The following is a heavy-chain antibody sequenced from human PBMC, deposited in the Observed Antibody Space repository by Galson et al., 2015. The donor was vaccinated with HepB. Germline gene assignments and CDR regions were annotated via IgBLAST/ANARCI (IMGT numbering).Heavy chain of an antibody. J-gene: IGHJ3*02. V-gene: IGHV3-21*01. CDR3: ATDLGGYYDSSGYSLPDAFDI. CDR1: GFTFSSYS. CDR2: ISSSSSYI. D-gene: IGHD3-22*01. Sequence: SLRLSCAASGFTFSSYSMNWVRQAPGKGLEWVSSISSSSSYIYYADSVKGRFTISRDNAKNSLYLQMNSLRAEDTAVYYCATDLGGYYDSSGYSLPDAFDIWGQGTMVTVSS.